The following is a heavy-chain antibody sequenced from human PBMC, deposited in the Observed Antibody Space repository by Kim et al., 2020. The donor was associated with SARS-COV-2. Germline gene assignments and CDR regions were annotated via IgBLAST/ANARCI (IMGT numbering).Heavy chain of an antibody. CDR2: IYHSGST. D-gene: IGHD6-13*01. V-gene: IGHV4-4*02. CDR3: ANLAGSWYDAFDI. Sequence: SETLSLTCAVSGGSISSSNWWSWVRQPPGKGLEWIGEIYHSGSTNYNPSLKSRVTISVDKSKNQFSLKLSSVTAADTAVYYCANLAGSWYDAFDIWGQGTVVTVSS. CDR1: GGSISSSNW. J-gene: IGHJ3*02.